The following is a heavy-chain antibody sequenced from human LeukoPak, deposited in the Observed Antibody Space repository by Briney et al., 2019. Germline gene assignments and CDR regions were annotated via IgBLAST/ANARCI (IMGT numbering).Heavy chain of an antibody. Sequence: GGSLRLSCAASGFTFSNYWMNWVRQAPGKGLEWVANINQDGSEKYYVDSVKGRFTISRDNAKNSLYLQMNSLRAEDTAVYFCARGSGNFDYWGQGTLVTVSS. D-gene: IGHD1-26*01. CDR3: ARGSGNFDY. V-gene: IGHV3-7*01. CDR2: INQDGSEK. J-gene: IGHJ4*02. CDR1: GFTFSNYW.